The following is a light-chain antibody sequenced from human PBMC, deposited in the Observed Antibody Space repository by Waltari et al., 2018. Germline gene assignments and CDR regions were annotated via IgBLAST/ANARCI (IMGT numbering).Light chain of an antibody. J-gene: IGLJ2*01. Sequence: QSALTQPASVSGSPEQSITISFPATSRGVGRSNYFSWYLQHPGKAPKLMIYDVTKRPSGVSNRFSGSKSGNTASLTISGLQAEDEADYYCSSYTTAGTLVVFFGGGTKLTVL. V-gene: IGLV2-14*03. CDR1: SRGVGRSNY. CDR2: DVT. CDR3: SSYTTAGTLVVF.